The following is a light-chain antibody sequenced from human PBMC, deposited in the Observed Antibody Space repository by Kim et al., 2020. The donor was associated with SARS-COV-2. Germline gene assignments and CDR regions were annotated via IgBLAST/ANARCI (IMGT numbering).Light chain of an antibody. CDR3: NSRDSSGNHPCV. Sequence: SSELTQDPAVSMALGQTVRITCQGDSLSSYYASWYQQKPGQAPVLLIYGNNKRPSGIPDRFSASRSGNTASLTITGAQAEDEADYYCNSRDSSGNHPCVFGTGTKVTVL. CDR1: SLSSYY. J-gene: IGLJ1*01. V-gene: IGLV3-19*01. CDR2: GNN.